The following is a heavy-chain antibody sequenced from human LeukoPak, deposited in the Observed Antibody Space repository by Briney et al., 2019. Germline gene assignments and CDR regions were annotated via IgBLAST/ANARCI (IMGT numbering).Heavy chain of an antibody. J-gene: IGHJ4*02. V-gene: IGHV3-21*01. CDR1: GFTFSSYS. Sequence: GGSLRLSCAASGFTFSSYSMNWVRQAPGKGLEWVSSISSSSSYIYYADSVKGRFTISRDNAKNSLYLQMNSLRAEDTAVYYCARAGRTGSNDGGYWGQGTLVTVSS. D-gene: IGHD2-8*01. CDR3: ARAGRTGSNDGGY. CDR2: ISSSSSYI.